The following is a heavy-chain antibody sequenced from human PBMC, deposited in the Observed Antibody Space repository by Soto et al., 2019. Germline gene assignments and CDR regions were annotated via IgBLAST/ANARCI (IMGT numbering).Heavy chain of an antibody. CDR2: VYYTGTT. V-gene: IGHV4-59*12. D-gene: IGHD5-12*01. CDR3: ARGDSGYDPLDY. CDR1: GGSIDSYY. Sequence: PSETLSLTCTVSGGSIDSYYWTWIRQPPGKGLEWIGYVYYTGTTTYSPSLKSRVTISVDTSMNQISLKLSSVTAADTAVYYCARGDSGYDPLDYWGQGTLVTVSS. J-gene: IGHJ4*02.